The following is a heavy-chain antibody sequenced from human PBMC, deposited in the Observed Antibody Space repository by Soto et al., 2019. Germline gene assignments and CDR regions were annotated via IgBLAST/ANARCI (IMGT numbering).Heavy chain of an antibody. D-gene: IGHD5-18*01. V-gene: IGHV1-3*01. CDR3: ARVGRIQLWSQPYYFDY. Sequence: QVQLVQSGAEVKKPGASVKVSCKASGYTFTSYAMHWVRQAPGQRLEWMGWINAGNGNTKYSQKFQGRVTITRDTSASTAYMELSSLRSEDTAVYYCARVGRIQLWSQPYYFDYWGQGTLVTVSS. CDR2: INAGNGNT. CDR1: GYTFTSYA. J-gene: IGHJ4*02.